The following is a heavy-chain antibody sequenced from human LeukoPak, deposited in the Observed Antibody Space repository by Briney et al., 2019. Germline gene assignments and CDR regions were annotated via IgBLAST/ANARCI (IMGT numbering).Heavy chain of an antibody. V-gene: IGHV3-21*01. J-gene: IGHJ1*01. CDR2: ISSSSSYI. D-gene: IGHD3-22*01. CDR3: ARDHYYDSSGYYLLAEYFQH. Sequence: GGSLRLSCAASGFTFSSYSMNWVRQAPGKGLEWVSSISSSSSYIYYADSVKGRFTISRDNAKSSLYLQMNSLRAEDTAVYYCARDHYYDSSGYYLLAEYFQHWGQGTLVTVSS. CDR1: GFTFSSYS.